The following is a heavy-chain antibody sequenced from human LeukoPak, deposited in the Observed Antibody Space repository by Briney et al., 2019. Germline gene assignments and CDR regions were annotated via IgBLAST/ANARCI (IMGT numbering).Heavy chain of an antibody. V-gene: IGHV3-21*01. D-gene: IGHD4-23*01. CDR2: ISSSSSYI. CDR3: ARVLNSVPNDY. CDR1: GFTFSSYS. Sequence: GGSPRLSCAASGFTFSSYSMNWVRQAPGKGLEWVSSISSSSSYIYYADSVKGRFTISRDNAKNSLYLQMNSLRAEDTAVYYCARVLNSVPNDYWGQGTLVTVSS. J-gene: IGHJ4*02.